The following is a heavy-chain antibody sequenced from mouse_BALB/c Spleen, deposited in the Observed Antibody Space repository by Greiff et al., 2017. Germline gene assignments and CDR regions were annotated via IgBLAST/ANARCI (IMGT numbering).Heavy chain of an antibody. J-gene: IGHJ4*01. V-gene: IGHV1-15*01. Sequence: QLQESGAALVRPGASVTLFCKASLYTFTVYEMLWVTQTPVHGLEWIGDIDPETGGTVYNQKFKGKATLTADKSSSTAYMELRSLTSEDSAVYYCTRWAFSSTRSVDYWGQGTTVTVSS. D-gene: IGHD1-1*01. CDR3: TRWAFSSTRSVDY. CDR2: IDPETGGT. CDR1: LYTFTVYE.